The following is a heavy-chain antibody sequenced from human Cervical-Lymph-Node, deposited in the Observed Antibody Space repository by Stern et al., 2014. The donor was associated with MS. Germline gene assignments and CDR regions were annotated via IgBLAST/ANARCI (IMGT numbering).Heavy chain of an antibody. CDR2: IYYSGST. CDR1: GGSISSSSYY. D-gene: IGHD1-26*01. CDR3: ARHLGATTGEFDY. Sequence: QVQLQESGPGLVKPSETLSLTCTVSGGSISSSSYYWGWIRQPPGKGLEWIGRIYYSGSTYYNPSLKSRVTISVETSKNQFSLKLSSVTAADTAVYYCARHLGATTGEFDYWGQGTLVTVSS. J-gene: IGHJ4*02. V-gene: IGHV4-39*01.